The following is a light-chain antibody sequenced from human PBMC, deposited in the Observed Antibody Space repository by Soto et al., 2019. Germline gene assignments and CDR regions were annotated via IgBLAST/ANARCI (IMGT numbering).Light chain of an antibody. Sequence: DIQMTQSPSSLSASVGDRFTITCRASQSISTYLNWYQQKPGKAPNLLIYATSSLESGVPSRFSGSGSGTDFTLTISSLQPEDFATYYCQQSYSIPFAFGPGTKVDIK. CDR2: ATS. CDR3: QQSYSIPFA. CDR1: QSISTY. J-gene: IGKJ3*01. V-gene: IGKV1-39*01.